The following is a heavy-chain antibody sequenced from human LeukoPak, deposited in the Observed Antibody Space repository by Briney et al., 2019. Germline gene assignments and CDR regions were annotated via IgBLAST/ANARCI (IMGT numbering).Heavy chain of an antibody. D-gene: IGHD3-22*01. CDR2: IRYDGSNK. CDR3: AKDAPSYYYDSSGYFDY. V-gene: IGHV3-30*02. Sequence: TGGSLRLSCAASGFTFSSYGMHWVRQAPGKGLEWVAFIRYDGSNKYYADSVKGRLTISRDNSKNTLYLQMNSLRAEDTAVYYCAKDAPSYYYDSSGYFDYWGQGTLVTVSS. CDR1: GFTFSSYG. J-gene: IGHJ4*02.